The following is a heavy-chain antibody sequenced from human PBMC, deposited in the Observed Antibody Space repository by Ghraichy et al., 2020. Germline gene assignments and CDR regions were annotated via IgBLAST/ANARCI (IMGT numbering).Heavy chain of an antibody. CDR1: GFTFSSYG. V-gene: IGHV3-33*01. J-gene: IGHJ6*02. CDR2: IWYDGSNK. CDR3: ARHTDYGDPFNYYYGMDV. D-gene: IGHD4-17*01. Sequence: GGSLRLSCAASGFTFSSYGMHWVRQAPGKGLEWVAVIWYDGSNKYYADSVKGRFTISRDNSKNTLYLQMNSLRAEDTAVYYCARHTDYGDPFNYYYGMDVWGQGTTVTVSS.